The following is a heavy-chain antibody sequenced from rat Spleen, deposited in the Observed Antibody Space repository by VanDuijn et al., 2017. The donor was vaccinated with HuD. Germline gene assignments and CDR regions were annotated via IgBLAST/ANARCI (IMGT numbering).Heavy chain of an antibody. D-gene: IGHD1-6*01. Sequence: EVQLVESDGGLVQPGRSLKLSCAASGFTFSSFPMAWVRQAPTKGLEWVATISTSGGSTYYRDSVKGRFTISRDNAKSTLYLQMDSLRSEDTATYYCARHKAYTTDYFDYWGQGVMVTVSS. CDR3: ARHKAYTTDYFDY. J-gene: IGHJ2*01. CDR2: ISTSGGST. V-gene: IGHV5-46*01. CDR1: GFTFSSFP.